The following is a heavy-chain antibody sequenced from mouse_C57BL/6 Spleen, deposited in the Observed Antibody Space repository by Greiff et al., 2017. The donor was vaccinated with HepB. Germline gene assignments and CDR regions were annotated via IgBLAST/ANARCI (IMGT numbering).Heavy chain of an antibody. CDR3: ARQPIYYDYVLDY. D-gene: IGHD2-4*01. CDR1: GFTFSSYG. J-gene: IGHJ4*01. Sequence: EVKLEESGGDLVKPGGSLKLSCAASGFTFSSYGMSWVRQTPDKRLEWVATISSGGSYTYYPDSVKGRFTISRDNAKNTLYLQMSSLKSEDTAMYYCARQPIYYDYVLDYWGQGTSVTVSS. V-gene: IGHV5-6*02. CDR2: ISSGGSYT.